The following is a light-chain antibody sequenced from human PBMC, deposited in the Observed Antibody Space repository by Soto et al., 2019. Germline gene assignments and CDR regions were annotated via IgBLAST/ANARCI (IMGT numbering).Light chain of an antibody. CDR1: QSVRDN. CDR2: GAS. J-gene: IGKJ4*01. Sequence: EIVMTQSPATLSVSPGERATLSCRASQSVRDNLAWYQQKPGQAPRLLIYGASTRATGIPARFSGIGSGTDFTLTISSLQSEDFTVYYCQQYNNWPLTFGGGTKVEIK. V-gene: IGKV3D-15*01. CDR3: QQYNNWPLT.